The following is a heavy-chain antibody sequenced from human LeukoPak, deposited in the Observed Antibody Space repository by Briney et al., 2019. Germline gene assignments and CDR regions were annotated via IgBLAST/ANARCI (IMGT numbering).Heavy chain of an antibody. CDR2: INPTNGGT. Sequence: ASVKVSCKASGYTFTGYYMHWVRQAPGQGVAWMGWINPTNGGTSYAQKFQGTVTMTRDTSISTAFMELNRLRSDDTAVYYCAGGQNWNYGGWAYYFDYWGQGTLVTVSS. D-gene: IGHD1-7*01. CDR1: GYTFTGYY. V-gene: IGHV1-2*02. J-gene: IGHJ4*02. CDR3: AGGQNWNYGGWAYYFDY.